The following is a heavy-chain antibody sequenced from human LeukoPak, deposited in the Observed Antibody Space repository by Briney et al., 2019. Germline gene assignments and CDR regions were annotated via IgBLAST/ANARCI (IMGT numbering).Heavy chain of an antibody. D-gene: IGHD3-10*01. Sequence: GGSLKLSCAASGFTFSGSAMHWVRQASGKGLEWVGRIRSKATSYATAYAASVKGRFTISRDDSKNTAYLQMKRLKTEDTAVYYRTSLRGGITMVRGVMNWGQGTLVTVSS. J-gene: IGHJ4*02. CDR1: GFTFSGSA. V-gene: IGHV3-73*01. CDR3: TSLRGGITMVRGVMN. CDR2: IRSKATSYAT.